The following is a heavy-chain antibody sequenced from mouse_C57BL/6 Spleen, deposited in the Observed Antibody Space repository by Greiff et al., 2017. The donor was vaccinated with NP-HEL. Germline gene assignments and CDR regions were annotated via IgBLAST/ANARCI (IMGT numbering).Heavy chain of an antibody. J-gene: IGHJ4*01. CDR2: IYPGNSDT. V-gene: IGHV1-5*01. CDR1: GYTFTSYW. D-gene: IGHD3-2*02. CDR3: TRERRAQATSGYAMDY. Sequence: EVQLVESGTVLARPGASVKMSCKTSGYTFTSYWMHWVKQRPGQGLEWIGAIYPGNSDTSYNQKFKGKAKLTAVTSASTAYMELSSLTNEDSAVYYCTRERRAQATSGYAMDYWGQGTSVTVSS.